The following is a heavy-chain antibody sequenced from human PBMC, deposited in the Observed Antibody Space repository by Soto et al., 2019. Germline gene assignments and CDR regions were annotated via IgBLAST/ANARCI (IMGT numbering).Heavy chain of an antibody. CDR3: ARDTSLAYSYGYSSYYYYYMDV. V-gene: IGHV1-18*01. CDR1: GYTFTSYG. J-gene: IGHJ6*03. Sequence: ASVKVSCKASGYTFTSYGISWVRQAPGQGLEWMRWISAYNGNTNYAQKLQGRVTMTTDTSTSTAYMELRSLRSDDTAVYYCARDTSLAYSYGYSSYYYYYMDVWGKGTTVTVSS. CDR2: ISAYNGNT. D-gene: IGHD5-18*01.